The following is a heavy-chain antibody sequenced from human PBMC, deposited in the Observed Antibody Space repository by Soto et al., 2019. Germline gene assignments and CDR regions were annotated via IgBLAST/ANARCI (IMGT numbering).Heavy chain of an antibody. CDR2: ISPYNGNT. J-gene: IGHJ4*02. CDR1: GYPFTIYD. V-gene: IGHV1-18*04. CDR3: ARSKKRRADSGYDMGSYFDY. D-gene: IGHD5-12*01. Sequence: XSVKTASEASGYPFTIYDMNRVRQALGQGLERMGWISPYNGNTNYAQKLQGRVTMTTDTSTSTTYMELRSLRSDDTAVYYCARSKKRRADSGYDMGSYFDYRGQGCLCSVSS.